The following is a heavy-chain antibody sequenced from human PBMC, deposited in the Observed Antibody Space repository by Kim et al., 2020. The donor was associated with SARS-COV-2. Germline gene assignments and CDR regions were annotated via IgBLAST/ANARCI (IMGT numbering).Heavy chain of an antibody. CDR1: GFTFSSYA. CDR2: ISGSGGST. V-gene: IGHV3-23*01. D-gene: IGHD5-12*01. J-gene: IGHJ4*02. Sequence: GGSLRLSCAASGFTFSSYAMSWVRQAPGKGLEWVSAISGSGGSTYYADSVKGRFTISRDNSKNTLYLQMNSLRAEDTAVYYCAKGQGYSGYESHFDYWGQGTLVTVSS. CDR3: AKGQGYSGYESHFDY.